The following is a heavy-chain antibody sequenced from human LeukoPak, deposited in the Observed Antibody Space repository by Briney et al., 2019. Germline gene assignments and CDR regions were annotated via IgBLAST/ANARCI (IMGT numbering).Heavy chain of an antibody. CDR3: ARGGDGYNRRNFFDS. D-gene: IGHD5-24*01. Sequence: PSETLSLTCTVSGGSIISGPYYWNWIRQAPGKGLEWIGYIDYSGSTYSSPSLQSRVTISLTTSKNQFSLRLSSVSAADTAVYYCARGGDGYNRRNFFDSWGQGALVTVSS. J-gene: IGHJ4*02. CDR1: GGSIISGPYY. V-gene: IGHV4-30-4*08. CDR2: IDYSGST.